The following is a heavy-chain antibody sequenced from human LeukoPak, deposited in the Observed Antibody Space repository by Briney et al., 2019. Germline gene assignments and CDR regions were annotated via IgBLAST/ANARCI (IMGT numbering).Heavy chain of an antibody. CDR2: IKQEGGEK. D-gene: IGHD3/OR15-3a*01. CDR3: ARGVGGLNAFDI. CDR1: GFTFSSYW. Sequence: GGSLRLSCAASGFTFSSYWMSWVRQAPGKGLEWVADIKQEGGEKYYVDAVKGRFTISRDNAWDSVYLQVKSLRAEDTAVYYCARGVGGLNAFDIWGQGTMVTVSS. V-gene: IGHV3-7*05. J-gene: IGHJ3*02.